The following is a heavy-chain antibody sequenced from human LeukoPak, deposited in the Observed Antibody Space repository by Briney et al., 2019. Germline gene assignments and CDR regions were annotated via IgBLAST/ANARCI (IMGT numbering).Heavy chain of an antibody. J-gene: IGHJ4*02. CDR3: ARAPFIYYDILTGQGYYFDY. V-gene: IGHV1-46*01. Sequence: GASVKVSCKASGYTFTSYYMHWVRQAPGQGLEWMGIINPSGGSTSYAQKFQGRVTMTRDTSTSTVSMELSSLRSEDTAVYYCARAPFIYYDILTGQGYYFDYWGQGTLVTVSS. CDR2: INPSGGST. CDR1: GYTFTSYY. D-gene: IGHD3-9*01.